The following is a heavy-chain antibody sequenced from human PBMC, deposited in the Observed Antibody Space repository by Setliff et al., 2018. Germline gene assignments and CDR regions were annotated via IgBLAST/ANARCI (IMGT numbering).Heavy chain of an antibody. Sequence: GGSLRLSCEASGFTFSSYTVTWVRQAPGEGLEWVSGISARTGLTYYADSVKGRFTMSRDISKNTVYLHMTSLRAEDTAMYYCARGNGMDVWGQGTTVTVSS. CDR3: ARGNGMDV. CDR1: GFTFSSYT. CDR2: ISARTGLT. V-gene: IGHV3-23*01. J-gene: IGHJ6*02.